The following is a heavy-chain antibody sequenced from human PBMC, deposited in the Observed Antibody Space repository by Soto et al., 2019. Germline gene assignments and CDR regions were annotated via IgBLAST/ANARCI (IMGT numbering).Heavy chain of an antibody. Sequence: EVQLLESGGGLVQPGGSLRPSCAASGITSSRYAMSWVRQAPGKGLEWVSGISSSGRDTYYADSVKGRFTISRDNSKNTVYLQMNSLRAEDTAVYYCAKGLGPTADFGMDVWGQGTTVTVSS. D-gene: IGHD2-2*01. CDR2: ISSSGRDT. J-gene: IGHJ6*02. CDR3: AKGLGPTADFGMDV. CDR1: GITSSRYA. V-gene: IGHV3-23*01.